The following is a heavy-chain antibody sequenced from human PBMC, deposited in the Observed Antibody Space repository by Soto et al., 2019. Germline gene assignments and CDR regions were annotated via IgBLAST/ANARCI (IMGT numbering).Heavy chain of an antibody. Sequence: QPGGSLRLSCTASGFTFGDYAMSWFRQAPGKGLEWVGFIRSKAYGGTTEYAASVKGRFTISRDDSKSIAYLQMNSLKTEDTAVYYCTRVTYYYGSGSYPDAFDIWGQGPMVTVSS. V-gene: IGHV3-49*03. D-gene: IGHD3-10*01. J-gene: IGHJ3*02. CDR3: TRVTYYYGSGSYPDAFDI. CDR1: GFTFGDYA. CDR2: IRSKAYGGTT.